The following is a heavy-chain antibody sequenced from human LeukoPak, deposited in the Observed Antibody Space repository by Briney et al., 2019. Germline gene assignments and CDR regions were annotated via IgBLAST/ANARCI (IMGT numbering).Heavy chain of an antibody. J-gene: IGHJ5*02. D-gene: IGHD6-13*01. Sequence: ASVKVSCKASGGSFSSYAISWVRQAPGQGLGWMVGIIPIFCTANYAQKFQGRVTITADESTSTAYMELSSLRSEDTAVYYCATRIAAAGTNWFDPWGQGTLVTVSS. CDR1: GGSFSSYA. CDR3: ATRIAAAGTNWFDP. V-gene: IGHV1-69*01. CDR2: IIPIFCTA.